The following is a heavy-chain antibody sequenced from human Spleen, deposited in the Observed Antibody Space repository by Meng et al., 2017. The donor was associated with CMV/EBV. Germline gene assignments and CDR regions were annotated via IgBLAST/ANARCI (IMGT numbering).Heavy chain of an antibody. J-gene: IGHJ4*02. CDR3: ARDRPSGGSYYRFDY. CDR1: GFTFSSYW. V-gene: IGHV3-74*01. CDR2: INSDGSST. Sequence: GGSLRLSCAASGFTFSSYWMHWVRQAPGKGLVWVSRINSDGSSTSYADSVKGRFTISRDNAKNTLYLQMNSLRAEDTAVYYCARDRPSGGSYYRFDYWGQGTLVTVSS. D-gene: IGHD1-26*01.